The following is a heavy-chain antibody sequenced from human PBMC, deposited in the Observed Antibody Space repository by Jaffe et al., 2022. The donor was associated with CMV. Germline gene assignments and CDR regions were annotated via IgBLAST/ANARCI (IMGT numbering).Heavy chain of an antibody. Sequence: QLQLQESGPGLVKPSETLSLTCTVSGGSISSSSYYWGWIRQPPGKGLEWIGSIYYSGSTYYNPSLKSRVTISVDTSKNQFSLKLSSVTAADTAVYYCASQGSTVTPGDYWGQGTLVTVSS. J-gene: IGHJ4*02. D-gene: IGHD4-17*01. CDR2: IYYSGST. V-gene: IGHV4-39*01. CDR1: GGSISSSSYY. CDR3: ASQGSTVTPGDY.